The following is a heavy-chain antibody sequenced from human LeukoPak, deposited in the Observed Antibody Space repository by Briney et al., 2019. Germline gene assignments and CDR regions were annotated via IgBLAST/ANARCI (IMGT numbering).Heavy chain of an antibody. Sequence: GGSLRLSCAASGFTFSSYAMSWVRQAPGKGLEGVSAISGSGGSTYYADSVKGRFTISRDNSKNTLYLQLNSLRAEDTAVYYCAKGSLRGQLWCGYDYWGQGTLVTVSS. J-gene: IGHJ4*02. CDR3: AKGSLRGQLWCGYDY. CDR1: GFTFSSYA. V-gene: IGHV3-23*01. CDR2: ISGSGGST. D-gene: IGHD5-18*01.